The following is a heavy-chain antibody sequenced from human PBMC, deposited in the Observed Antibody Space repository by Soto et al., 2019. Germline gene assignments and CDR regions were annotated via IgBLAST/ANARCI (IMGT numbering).Heavy chain of an antibody. CDR2: IYYSGST. CDR1: GGSISSYY. J-gene: IGHJ3*02. V-gene: IGHV4-59*08. D-gene: IGHD6-6*01. Sequence: SETLSLTCTVSGGSISSYYWSWIRQPPGKGLEWIGYIYYSGSTNYNPSLKSRVTISVDTSKNQFSLKLSSVTAADTAVYYCARHLKAKLDYDAFDIWGQGTMVTVSS. CDR3: ARHLKAKLDYDAFDI.